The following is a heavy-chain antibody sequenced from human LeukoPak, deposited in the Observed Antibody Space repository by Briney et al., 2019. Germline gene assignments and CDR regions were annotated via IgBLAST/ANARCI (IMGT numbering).Heavy chain of an antibody. CDR3: AELGITMIGGV. CDR2: ISSNGGSA. D-gene: IGHD3-10*02. V-gene: IGHV3-64*01. J-gene: IGHJ6*04. Sequence: GGSLRLSCAASGFTFSSYAMHWVRQAPGKGLEYVSAISSNGGSAYYANSVKGRFTISRDNSKNTLYLQMGSLRAEDTAVYYCAELGITMIGGVWGKGTTVTISS. CDR1: GFTFSSYA.